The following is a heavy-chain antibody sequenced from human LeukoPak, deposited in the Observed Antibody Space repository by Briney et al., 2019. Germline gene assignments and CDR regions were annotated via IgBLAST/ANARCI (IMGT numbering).Heavy chain of an antibody. CDR2: INPNSGGT. D-gene: IGHD5-18*01. CDR1: GYTFTGYY. V-gene: IGHV1-2*04. Sequence: GASVQVSCKASGYTFTGYYMHWVRQAPGQGLEWMGWINPNSGGTNYAQKFQGWVTMTRDTSISTAYMELSRLRSDDTAVYYCATTYSYGSDAFDIWGQGTMVTVSS. CDR3: ATTYSYGSDAFDI. J-gene: IGHJ3*02.